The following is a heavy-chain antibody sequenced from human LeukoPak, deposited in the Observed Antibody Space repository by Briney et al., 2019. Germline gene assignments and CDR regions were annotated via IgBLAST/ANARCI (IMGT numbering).Heavy chain of an antibody. D-gene: IGHD3-10*01. CDR1: GYTFASYA. Sequence: GASVKVSCKASGYTFASYAKHWVRQAPGQRLEWMGWINAGNGNTKYSQKFQGRVTITRDTSASTAYMELSSLRSEDTAVYYCARAYYYGSGSYYFDYWGQGTLVTVSS. CDR2: INAGNGNT. CDR3: ARAYYYGSGSYYFDY. J-gene: IGHJ4*02. V-gene: IGHV1-3*01.